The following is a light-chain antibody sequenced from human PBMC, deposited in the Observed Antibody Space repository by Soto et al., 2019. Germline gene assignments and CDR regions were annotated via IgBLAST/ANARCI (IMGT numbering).Light chain of an antibody. CDR1: QSISSG. V-gene: IGKV1-5*03. J-gene: IGKJ4*01. CDR2: KAS. Sequence: DIQMTQSPSTLSASVGDRVTITCRASQSISSGLSWYQQKPGKAPKLLIYKASSLESGVPSRCSGSGSGTEFTLTFSSVEPDDFATYCCQQDNSYSPLSFGGGTKVEIK. CDR3: QQDNSYSPLS.